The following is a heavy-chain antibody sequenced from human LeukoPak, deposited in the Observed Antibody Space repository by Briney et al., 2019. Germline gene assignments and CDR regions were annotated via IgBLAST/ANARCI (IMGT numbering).Heavy chain of an antibody. V-gene: IGHV3-49*03. CDR3: TRDHRDELGWELLSDY. D-gene: IGHD1-26*01. Sequence: GGSLRLSCTASGFTFGDYAMSWFRQAPGKGLEWVGFIRSKAYGGTTEYAASVKGRFTISRDDSKSIAYLQMNSLKTEDTAVYYCTRDHRDELGWELLSDYWGQGTLVTVSS. CDR1: GFTFGDYA. J-gene: IGHJ4*02. CDR2: IRSKAYGGTT.